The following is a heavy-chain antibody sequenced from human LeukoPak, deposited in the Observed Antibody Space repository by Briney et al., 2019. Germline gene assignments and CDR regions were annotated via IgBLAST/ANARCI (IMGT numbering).Heavy chain of an antibody. CDR1: DGSTTGYY. Sequence: SETLSLTCSVSDGSTTGYYLSWIRQPPGKGLEWIAYVYYTGRTLYNPSLESRVTISVDTSKTQFSLTVTSVTAADTAVYYCARHMSVSYDAFDLWGRGTTVTVSS. V-gene: IGHV4-59*08. J-gene: IGHJ3*01. CDR3: ARHMSVSYDAFDL. CDR2: VYYTGRT. D-gene: IGHD3-10*01.